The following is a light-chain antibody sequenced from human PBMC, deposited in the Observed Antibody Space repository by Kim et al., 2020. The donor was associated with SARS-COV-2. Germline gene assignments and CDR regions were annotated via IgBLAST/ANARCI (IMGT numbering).Light chain of an antibody. CDR2: NTS. J-gene: IGKJ1*01. CDR3: QYRSRGLT. CDR1: QSVGGD. V-gene: IGKV3-11*01. Sequence: EIVLTQSPVTLSLSPGERATLSCRASQSVGGDLAWYQQKPGQAPRLLIYNTSNRATGIPARFSGSGSGTDFTLTISSLEPEDFAVYYCQYRSRGLTFGQGTKVDIK.